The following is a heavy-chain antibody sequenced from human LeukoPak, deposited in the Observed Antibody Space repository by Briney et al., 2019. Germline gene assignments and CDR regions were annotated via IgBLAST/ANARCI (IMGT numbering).Heavy chain of an antibody. V-gene: IGHV3-30-3*01. J-gene: IGHJ6*02. Sequence: PGRSLRLSCAASGFTFSSYAMHWVRQAPGKGLEWVAVISYDGSNKYYADSVKGRFTISRDNSKNTLYLQMNSLRAEDTAVYYCAGEADSSSWPYYYGMDVWGQGTTVTVSS. D-gene: IGHD6-13*01. CDR3: AGEADSSSWPYYYGMDV. CDR2: ISYDGSNK. CDR1: GFTFSSYA.